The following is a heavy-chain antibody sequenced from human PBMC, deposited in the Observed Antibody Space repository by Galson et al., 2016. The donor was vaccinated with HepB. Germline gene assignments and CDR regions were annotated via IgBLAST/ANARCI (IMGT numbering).Heavy chain of an antibody. CDR1: GYALRNYG. Sequence: SLRLSCAVSGYALRNYGMHWVRQAPGKGLEWVAADSMDGRRKFYADSAKGRFTISRDNSNNMLFLQMSSLRADDTAVYYCAKRHEYCPPVGCSVDYWGQGTLVSVSS. D-gene: IGHD2/OR15-2a*01. CDR2: DSMDGRRK. CDR3: AKRHEYCPPVGCSVDY. V-gene: IGHV3-30*18. J-gene: IGHJ4*02.